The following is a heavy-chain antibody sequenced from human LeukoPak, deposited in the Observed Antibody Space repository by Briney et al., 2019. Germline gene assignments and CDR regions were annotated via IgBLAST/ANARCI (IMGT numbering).Heavy chain of an antibody. CDR3: ARRVDYYCDSSGYYQPLDY. J-gene: IGHJ4*02. V-gene: IGHV1-46*01. Sequence: ASVKVSCKASGYTFTSYYMHWVRQAPGQGLEWMGIINPSGGSTSYAQKFQGRVTMTRDTSTSTVYMELSSLRSEDTAVYYCARRVDYYCDSSGYYQPLDYWGQGTLVTVSS. D-gene: IGHD3-22*01. CDR2: INPSGGST. CDR1: GYTFTSYY.